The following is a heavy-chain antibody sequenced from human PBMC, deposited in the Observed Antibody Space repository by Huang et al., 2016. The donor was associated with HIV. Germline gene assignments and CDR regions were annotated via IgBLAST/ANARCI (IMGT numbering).Heavy chain of an antibody. CDR3: AKDADTSGYDVLGPFGS. J-gene: IGHJ4*02. D-gene: IGHD3-3*01. CDR1: GFTFSSYV. CDR2: ITDGINNR. Sequence: EVLLLESGGGLVQPGGSLSISCVAPGFTFSSYVMSGVRPAPGNGLEWVSGITDGINNRYYAHSVKGRFAVSRDDSTNTLYLQMNSLRAEDTAVYYCAKDADTSGYDVLGPFGSWGQGTLVTVSS. V-gene: IGHV3-23*01.